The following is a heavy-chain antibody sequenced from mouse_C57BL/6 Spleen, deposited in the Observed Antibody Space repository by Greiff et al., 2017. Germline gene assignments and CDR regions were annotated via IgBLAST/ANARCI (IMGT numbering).Heavy chain of an antibody. CDR2: IYPGDGDT. D-gene: IGHD1-1*01. CDR3: AIHYYGSSYGYFDV. V-gene: IGHV1-82*01. CDR1: GYAFSSSW. J-gene: IGHJ1*03. Sequence: QVQLQQSGPELVKPGASVKISCKASGYAFSSSWMNWVKQRPGKGLEWIGRIYPGDGDTNYNGKFKGKATLTADKSSSTAYMQLSSLTSEDSAVYFSAIHYYGSSYGYFDVWGTGTTVTVSS.